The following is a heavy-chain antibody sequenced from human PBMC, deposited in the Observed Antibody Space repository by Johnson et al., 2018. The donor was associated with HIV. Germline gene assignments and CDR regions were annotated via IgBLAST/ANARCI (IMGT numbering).Heavy chain of an antibody. Sequence: MLLVESGGGVVQPGGSLRLSCAASGFTFSSYGMHWVRQATGKGLEWVSAIGTAGDTYYPGSVKGRFTISRENAKNTLYLQMNSLRAEDTAVYYCATELLRTEHDVFDIWSQGTIVTVSS. CDR3: ATELLRTEHDVFDI. CDR2: IGTAGDT. D-gene: IGHD3-10*01. J-gene: IGHJ3*02. CDR1: GFTFSSYG. V-gene: IGHV3-13*01.